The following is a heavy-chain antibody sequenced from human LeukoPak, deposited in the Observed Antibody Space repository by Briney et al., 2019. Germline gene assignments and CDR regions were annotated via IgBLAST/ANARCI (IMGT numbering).Heavy chain of an antibody. V-gene: IGHV4-34*01. D-gene: IGHD5-24*01. CDR2: INHSGST. CDR3: ASGWLQRGFDYFDY. Sequence: SETLSLTCAVYGGSFSGYYWSWIRQPPGKGLEWIGEINHSGSTNYNPSLKCRVTISVDTSKNQFSLKLSSVTAADTAVYYCASGWLQRGFDYFDYWGQGTLVTVSS. CDR1: GGSFSGYY. J-gene: IGHJ4*02.